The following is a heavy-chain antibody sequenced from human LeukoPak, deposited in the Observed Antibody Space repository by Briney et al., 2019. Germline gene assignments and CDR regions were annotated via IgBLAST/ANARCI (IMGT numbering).Heavy chain of an antibody. CDR3: ARDECSTTYCYGY. D-gene: IGHD3-10*01. CDR1: GFSISSYG. CDR2: IWYDGSKK. J-gene: IGHJ4*02. V-gene: IGHV3-33*01. Sequence: SGGSLRLSCVVSGFSISSYGMHWVRQSPGKGLEWVAVIWYDGSKKYHADSVRGRFTISRDVSKSTLYLEMSSLRAEDTAVYYRARDECSTTYCYGYWGQGTLVTVSP.